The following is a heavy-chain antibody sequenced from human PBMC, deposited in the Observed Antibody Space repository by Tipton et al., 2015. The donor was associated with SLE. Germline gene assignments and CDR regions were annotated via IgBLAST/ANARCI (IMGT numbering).Heavy chain of an antibody. CDR2: INSDGSST. V-gene: IGHV3-74*01. J-gene: IGHJ3*02. D-gene: IGHD3/OR15-3a*01. Sequence: ALRLSCAASGFTFSSYWMHWVRQAPGKGLVWVSRINSDGSSTSYADSVKGRFTISRDNAKNTLYLQMNSLRAEDTAVYYCAICGRTSDAFDIWGQGTMVTVSS. CDR1: GFTFSSYW. CDR3: AICGRTSDAFDI.